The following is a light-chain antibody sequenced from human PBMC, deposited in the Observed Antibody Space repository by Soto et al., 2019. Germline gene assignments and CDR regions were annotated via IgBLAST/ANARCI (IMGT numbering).Light chain of an antibody. CDR3: SSYTSSSTLLFV. CDR2: DVS. CDR1: SSDVGGYNY. Sequence: QSALTQPASVSGSPGQSITISCTGSSSDVGGYNYVSWYQQYPGKAPKLMIYDVSNRPSGVSNRFSGSKSGNTASLTISGLQAEDDADYYCSSYTSSSTLLFVFGTATKLTVL. J-gene: IGLJ1*01. V-gene: IGLV2-14*01.